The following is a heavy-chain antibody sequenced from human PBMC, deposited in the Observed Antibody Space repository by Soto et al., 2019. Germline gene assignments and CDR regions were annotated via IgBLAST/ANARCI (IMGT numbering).Heavy chain of an antibody. CDR3: ARPGGGGAASKYFDY. CDR2: IYYSGST. V-gene: IGHV4-39*01. J-gene: IGHJ4*02. D-gene: IGHD2-2*01. CDR1: GGSISSSSYY. Sequence: KQSQTLSLTCTVSGGSISSSSYYWGWIRQPPGKGLEWIGSIYYSGSTYYNPSLKSRVTISVDTSKNQFSLKLSSVTAADTAVYYCARPGGGGAASKYFDYWGQGTLVTVSS.